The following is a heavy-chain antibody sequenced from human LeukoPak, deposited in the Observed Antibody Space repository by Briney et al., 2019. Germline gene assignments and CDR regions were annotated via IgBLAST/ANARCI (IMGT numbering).Heavy chain of an antibody. D-gene: IGHD5-24*01. J-gene: IGHJ4*02. CDR1: GGSISSYY. CDR2: IYYSGST. V-gene: IGHV4-59*01. Sequence: SETLSLTCTVAGGSISSYYWSWIRQPPGKGLEWIGYIYYSGSTNYNPSLKSRVTISVDTSKNHFSLKLSSVTAADTAVYYCARARRDGYPYYFDYWGQGTLVTVSS. CDR3: ARARRDGYPYYFDY.